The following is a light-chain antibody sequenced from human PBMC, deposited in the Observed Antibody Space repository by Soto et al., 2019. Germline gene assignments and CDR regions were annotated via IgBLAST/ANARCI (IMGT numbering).Light chain of an antibody. J-gene: IGLJ2*01. CDR3: SSYGGSNTVV. CDR1: TSDVGGYNY. Sequence: QSVLTQPPSASGSPGRSVTIPCTGSTSDVGGYNYVSWYQQHPGKAPKLMIYEVSKRPSGVPDRLSGSKSGNTASLTVSGLQAEDEADYYCSSYGGSNTVVFGGGTKVTVL. CDR2: EVS. V-gene: IGLV2-8*01.